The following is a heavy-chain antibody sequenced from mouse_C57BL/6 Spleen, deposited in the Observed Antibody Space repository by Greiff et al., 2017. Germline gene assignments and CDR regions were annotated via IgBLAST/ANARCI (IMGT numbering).Heavy chain of an antibody. CDR2: IDPETGGT. V-gene: IGHV1-15*01. CDR1: GYTFTDYE. Sequence: VQRVESGAELVRPGASVTLSCKASGYTFTDYEMHWVKQTPVHGLEWIGAIDPETGGTAYNQKFKGKAILTADKSSSTAYMELRSLTSEDSAVYYCTPYDVYAMDYWGQGTSGTVSS. D-gene: IGHD2-12*01. CDR3: TPYDVYAMDY. J-gene: IGHJ4*01.